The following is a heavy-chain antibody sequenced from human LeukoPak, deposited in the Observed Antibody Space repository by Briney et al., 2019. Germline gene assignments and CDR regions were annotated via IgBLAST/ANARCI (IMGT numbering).Heavy chain of an antibody. D-gene: IGHD3-3*01. J-gene: IGHJ4*02. CDR2: ISWNSGSI. CDR3: ARDTGGWDFWSLHYYFDY. CDR1: GFTFDDYA. V-gene: IGHV3-9*01. Sequence: PGRSLRLSCAASGFTFDDYAMHWVRQAPGKGLEWVSGISWNSGSIGYVDSVKGRFTISRDNAKNSLYLQMNSLRAGDTAVYYCARDTGGWDFWSLHYYFDYWGQGTLVTVSS.